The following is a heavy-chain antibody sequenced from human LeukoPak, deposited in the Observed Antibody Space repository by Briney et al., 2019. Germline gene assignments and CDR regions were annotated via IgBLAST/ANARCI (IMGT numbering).Heavy chain of an antibody. D-gene: IGHD3-10*01. CDR1: GGSFSGYY. Sequence: SETLSLTCAVYGGSFSGYYWSWIRQPPGKGLEWIGEINHSGSTNYNPSLKSRVTISVDTSKNQFSLKLSSVTAADTAVYYCARYYYGSMGLYYFDYWGQGTLVTVSS. V-gene: IGHV4-34*01. CDR3: ARYYYGSMGLYYFDY. CDR2: INHSGST. J-gene: IGHJ4*02.